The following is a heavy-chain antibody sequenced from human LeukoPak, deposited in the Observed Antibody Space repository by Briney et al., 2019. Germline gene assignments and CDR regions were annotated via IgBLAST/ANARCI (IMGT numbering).Heavy chain of an antibody. Sequence: PSETLSLTCTVSGGSISSGDYYWSWIRQLPGKGLEWIGYIYYGGSTYYNPSLKSRVTISVDTSKNQFSLKLSSVTAADTAVYYCARWDTAMVTRYLDYWGQGTLVTVSS. CDR1: GGSISSGDYY. CDR3: ARWDTAMVTRYLDY. D-gene: IGHD5-18*01. J-gene: IGHJ4*02. CDR2: IYYGGST. V-gene: IGHV4-30-4*01.